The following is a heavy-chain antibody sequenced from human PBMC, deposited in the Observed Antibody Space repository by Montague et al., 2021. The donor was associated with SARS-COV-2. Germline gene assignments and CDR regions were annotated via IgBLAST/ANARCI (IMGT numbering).Heavy chain of an antibody. D-gene: IGHD3-9*01. Sequence: VKPTQTLTLTCTFSGFSLSIPNVGVGWIRQPPGKALEWVAVIYSNDEKRYSPSLRNRLTITKDTAKNQVVLSLTYVDPVDTATYYCAHLIRYYDIFTGIPFDXWGQGSQVTVSS. J-gene: IGHJ4*02. CDR3: AHLIRYYDIFTGIPFDX. V-gene: IGHV2-5*01. CDR1: GFSLSIPNVG. CDR2: IYSNDEK.